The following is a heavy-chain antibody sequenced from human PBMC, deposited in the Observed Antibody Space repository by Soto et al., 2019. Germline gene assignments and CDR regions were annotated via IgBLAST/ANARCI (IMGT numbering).Heavy chain of an antibody. CDR3: AGYFLSGRFFEC. V-gene: IGHV4-39*01. Sequence: SETLSLTCSVSDGSFSSSYYWGWLRQAPGKGLEWLGNIYYSVHTYYNQSLKSRFAMSVDTSKNQFSLTLTSVTAADTAVYYCAGYFLSGRFFECWGQRNLLTVCS. CDR1: DGSFSSSYY. CDR2: IYYSVHT. J-gene: IGHJ4*02. D-gene: IGHD2-15*01.